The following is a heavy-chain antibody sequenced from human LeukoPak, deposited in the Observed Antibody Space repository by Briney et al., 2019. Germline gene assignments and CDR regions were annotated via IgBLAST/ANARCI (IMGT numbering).Heavy chain of an antibody. J-gene: IGHJ4*02. CDR3: ARCYYDGSGFYYYFDY. D-gene: IGHD3-22*01. V-gene: IGHV3-53*01. CDR2: IYSGGNT. Sequence: GGSLRLSCAASGFSVSNYYMSWVRQAPGKGLEWVSVIYSGGNTYYTDSVKGRFTISRDNPKSTLFLQMGSLRGEDTAVYYCARCYYDGSGFYYYFDYWGQGTLVTVSS. CDR1: GFSVSNYY.